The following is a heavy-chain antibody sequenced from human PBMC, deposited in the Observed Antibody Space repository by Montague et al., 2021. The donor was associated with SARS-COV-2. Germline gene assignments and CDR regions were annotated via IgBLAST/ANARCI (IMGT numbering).Heavy chain of an antibody. D-gene: IGHD1-14*01. CDR2: TYYRSKWYH. Sequence: CAISGDSVSSNIAAWNWIRQSPSRGLEWLGRTYYRSKWYHDYAVSLRSRITVSPDTSKNQFSLQLNSVTPEDSAVYYCTQERGRSRTTWPCFDCWGQGTLVTVSS. CDR3: TQERGRSRTTWPCFDC. CDR1: GDSVSSNIAA. V-gene: IGHV6-1*01. J-gene: IGHJ4*02.